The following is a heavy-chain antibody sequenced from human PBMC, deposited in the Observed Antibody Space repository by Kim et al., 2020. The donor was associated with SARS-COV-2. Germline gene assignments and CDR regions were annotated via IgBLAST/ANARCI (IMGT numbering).Heavy chain of an antibody. Sequence: LQGRVTMTRDTSTSTVYMELSSLRSEDTAVYYCARVRGGGISHYYYGMDVWGQGTTVTVSS. D-gene: IGHD3-16*01. J-gene: IGHJ6*02. V-gene: IGHV1-46*01. CDR3: ARVRGGGISHYYYGMDV.